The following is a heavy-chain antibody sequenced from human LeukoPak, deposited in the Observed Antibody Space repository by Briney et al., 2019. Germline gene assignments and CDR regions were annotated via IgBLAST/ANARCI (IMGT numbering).Heavy chain of an antibody. CDR3: ARGRRSYYFDY. CDR2: INSDGSST. J-gene: IGHJ4*02. Sequence: GGSLRLSCAASGFTFSNYWMHWVRHAPGKGLVWVSRINSDGSSTSYADSVKGRFTISRDNAKNTLYLQMNRLRAEDTAVYYCARGRRSYYFDYWGQGTLVTVSS. V-gene: IGHV3-74*01. CDR1: GFTFSNYW.